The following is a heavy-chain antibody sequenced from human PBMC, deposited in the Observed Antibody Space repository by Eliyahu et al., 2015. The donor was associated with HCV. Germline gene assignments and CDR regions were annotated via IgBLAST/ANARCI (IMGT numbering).Heavy chain of an antibody. CDR2: ISRDSSTI. CDR3: AKDGNQFDYSLDS. CDR1: GFXFNIYS. D-gene: IGHD2-15*01. V-gene: IGHV3-48*04. J-gene: IGHJ4*02. Sequence: EVQLVESGGGLVQPGGSLRLSCVGSGFXFNIYSMXWVRQAPGKGLEWLSYISRDSSTIHYADSAKGRFTISRDNAKNSLYLHMNSLKVEDTAVYYCAKDGNQFDYSLDSWGPGTLVAVSS.